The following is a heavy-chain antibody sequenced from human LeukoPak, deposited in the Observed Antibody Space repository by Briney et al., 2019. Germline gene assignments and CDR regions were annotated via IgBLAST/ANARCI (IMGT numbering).Heavy chain of an antibody. V-gene: IGHV3-30*04. CDR2: ISYDGSNE. D-gene: IGHD1-26*01. CDR1: GFTFSSYV. CDR3: AKDSKIVGATFRSYHYMDV. Sequence: GGSLRLSCAASGFTFSSYVMHWVRQAPGKGLEWVAIISYDGSNEYYADSVKGRFTISRDNSKNTLYLQMNSLRAGDTAVYYCAKDSKIVGATFRSYHYMDVWGKGTAVTVSS. J-gene: IGHJ6*03.